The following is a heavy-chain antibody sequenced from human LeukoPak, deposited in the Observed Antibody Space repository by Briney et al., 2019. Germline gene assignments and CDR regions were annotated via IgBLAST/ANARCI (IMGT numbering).Heavy chain of an antibody. CDR1: GFTVSSNY. CDR3: ARDWSYAFDY. Sequence: GGSLRLSCAASGFTVSSNYMSWVRQAPGKGLEWVSVIYSGGSTYYADSVKGRFTISRDNAKNSLYLQMNSLRDEDTAVYYCARDWSYAFDYWGQGILVTVSS. J-gene: IGHJ4*02. CDR2: IYSGGST. D-gene: IGHD1-26*01. V-gene: IGHV3-53*01.